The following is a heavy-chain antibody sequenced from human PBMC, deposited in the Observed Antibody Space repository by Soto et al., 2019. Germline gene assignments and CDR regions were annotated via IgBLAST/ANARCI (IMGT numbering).Heavy chain of an antibody. CDR2: IIPILGIA. Sequence: ASVKVSCKASGGTFSSYTISWVRQAPGQGLEWMGRIIPILGIANYAQKFQGRVTITADKSTSTAYMELSSLRSEDTAVYYCATAPEYYDSYSRAHFDYWGQGTLVTVSS. V-gene: IGHV1-69*02. D-gene: IGHD3-22*01. CDR1: GGTFSSYT. CDR3: ATAPEYYDSYSRAHFDY. J-gene: IGHJ4*02.